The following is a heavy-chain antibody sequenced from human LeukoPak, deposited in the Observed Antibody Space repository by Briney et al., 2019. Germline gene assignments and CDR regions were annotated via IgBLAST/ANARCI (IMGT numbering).Heavy chain of an antibody. Sequence: GGSLRLSCAAFGFTFSSYAMHWVRQAPGKGLEWVAVISYDGSNKYYADSVKGRFTISRDNSKNTLYLQMNSLRAEDTAVYYCARELYSGSYYFFDYWGQGTLVTVSS. V-gene: IGHV3-30*04. CDR2: ISYDGSNK. J-gene: IGHJ4*02. D-gene: IGHD1-26*01. CDR1: GFTFSSYA. CDR3: ARELYSGSYYFFDY.